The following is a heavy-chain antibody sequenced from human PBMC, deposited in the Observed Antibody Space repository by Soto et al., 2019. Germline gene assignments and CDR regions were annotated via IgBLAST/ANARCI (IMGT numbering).Heavy chain of an antibody. CDR3: AKDQSTNSRSYHALDV. J-gene: IGHJ6*02. D-gene: IGHD2-8*01. V-gene: IGHV3-30*18. CDR2: VSNDGSNK. Sequence: QVQLVESGGGVVQPGESLRLSCAASEFTFSSYAMHWVRQAPGKGLEWVAVVSNDGSNKYYADSVKGRFTISRDNSKNTLNLQMNSLRAEDTAVYYCAKDQSTNSRSYHALDVWGQGTTVIVSS. CDR1: EFTFSSYA.